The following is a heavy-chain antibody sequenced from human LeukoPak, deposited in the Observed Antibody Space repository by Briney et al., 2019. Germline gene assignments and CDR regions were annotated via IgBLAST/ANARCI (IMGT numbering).Heavy chain of an antibody. Sequence: GGSLRLSCAASGFTFSDYYMSWIRQAPGKGLEWVSYISSSGSTIYYADSVKGRFTISRDNAENSLYLQMNSLRAEDTAVYYCAKYSYAPYYYYYMDVWGKGTTVTVSS. J-gene: IGHJ6*03. CDR2: ISSSGSTI. CDR3: AKYSYAPYYYYYMDV. V-gene: IGHV3-11*01. CDR1: GFTFSDYY. D-gene: IGHD5-18*01.